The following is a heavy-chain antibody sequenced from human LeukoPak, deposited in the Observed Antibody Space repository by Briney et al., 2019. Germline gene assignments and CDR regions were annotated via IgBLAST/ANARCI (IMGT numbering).Heavy chain of an antibody. V-gene: IGHV3-53*01. CDR1: GVTVSNNF. CDR2: IYGGGST. J-gene: IGHJ4*02. CDR3: ARDRRLLNYFDY. D-gene: IGHD6-25*01. Sequence: GGSLRLSCAASGVTVSNNFMSWVRQAPGKGLEWVSVIYGGGSTYYADSVKGRFTISRDTSKNTLYLQMNSLRAEDTAVYYCARDRRLLNYFDYWGQGTLVTVSS.